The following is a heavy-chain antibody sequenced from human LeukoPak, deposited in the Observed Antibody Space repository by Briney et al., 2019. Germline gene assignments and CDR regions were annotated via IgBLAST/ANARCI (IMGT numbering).Heavy chain of an antibody. J-gene: IGHJ4*02. CDR2: IYSGGST. Sequence: GGSLRLSCAASGFTVSSNYMSWVRQAPGKGLEWVSVIYSGGSTYYADSVKGRFTISRDNSKNTLYLQMNSLRAEDTAVYYCARGGQLVPNYYDSSPIDYWGQGTLVTVSS. V-gene: IGHV3-53*01. D-gene: IGHD3-22*01. CDR1: GFTVSSNY. CDR3: ARGGQLVPNYYDSSPIDY.